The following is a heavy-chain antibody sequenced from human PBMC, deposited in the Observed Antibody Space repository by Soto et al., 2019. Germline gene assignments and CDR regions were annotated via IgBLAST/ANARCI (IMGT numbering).Heavy chain of an antibody. CDR1: GFTFSSYA. Sequence: GGSLRLSCSASGFTFSSYAMHWVRQAPGKGLEYVSAISSNGGSTYYADSVKGRFTISRDNSKNTLYLQMSSLRAEDTAVYYCVALQQLWLSAFDYWGQGTLVTVSS. J-gene: IGHJ4*02. D-gene: IGHD5-18*01. V-gene: IGHV3-64D*08. CDR3: VALQQLWLSAFDY. CDR2: ISSNGGST.